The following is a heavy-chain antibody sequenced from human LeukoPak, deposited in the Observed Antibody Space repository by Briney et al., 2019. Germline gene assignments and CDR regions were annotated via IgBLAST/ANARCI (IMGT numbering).Heavy chain of an antibody. CDR2: ISGSDGTT. D-gene: IGHD5-18*01. CDR1: GFTFSSYA. J-gene: IGHJ4*02. V-gene: IGHV3-23*01. CDR3: ARDTAMVKYFDY. Sequence: GGSLRLSCAASGFTFSSYAMSWVRQAPGKGLEWVSSISGSDGTTYYADSVKGRFTISRDNSKNTLYLQMNSLRAEDTAVYYCARDTAMVKYFDYWGQGTLVTVSS.